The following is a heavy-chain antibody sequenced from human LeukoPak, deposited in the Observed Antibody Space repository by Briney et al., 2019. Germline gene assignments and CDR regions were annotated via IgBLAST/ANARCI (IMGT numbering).Heavy chain of an antibody. Sequence: GGSLRLSCAVSGFTFTTYEMNWVRQAPGKGLEWVSYIGKSGNTIYYADSVKGRFTISRDNAKNSLWLQMNTLRAEDTAVYYCARCIYMSGHCDAFDIWGQGTMVIVSS. CDR1: GFTFTTYE. CDR3: ARCIYMSGHCDAFDI. J-gene: IGHJ3*02. CDR2: IGKSGNTI. D-gene: IGHD2-2*02. V-gene: IGHV3-48*03.